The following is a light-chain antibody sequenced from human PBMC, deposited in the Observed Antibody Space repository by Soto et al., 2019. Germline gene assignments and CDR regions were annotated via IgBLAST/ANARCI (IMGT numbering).Light chain of an antibody. CDR1: SSDVGGYNY. Sequence: QSVLTQPASVSGSPGQSITISCTGTSSDVGGYNYVSWYQQHPVKAPKLMIYDVTNRPSGVSDRFSGSKSGNTASLTISGLQAEDEADYYCSSYTSSSTPYVFGTGTKVT. V-gene: IGLV2-14*01. CDR2: DVT. J-gene: IGLJ1*01. CDR3: SSYTSSSTPYV.